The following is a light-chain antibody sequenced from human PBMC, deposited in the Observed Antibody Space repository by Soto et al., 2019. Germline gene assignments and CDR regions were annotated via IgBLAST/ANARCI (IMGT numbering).Light chain of an antibody. Sequence: EIVMTQSPATLSVSPGERATLSCRASQSVNSNLAWYQRKRGQAPRLLIFYVSTRAPGIPSGFSGSGSGTEFTLTISSLQSEDFAVYYCQQYNTWPWTFGQGTEVEIK. CDR3: QQYNTWPWT. CDR1: QSVNSN. V-gene: IGKV3-15*01. J-gene: IGKJ1*01. CDR2: YVS.